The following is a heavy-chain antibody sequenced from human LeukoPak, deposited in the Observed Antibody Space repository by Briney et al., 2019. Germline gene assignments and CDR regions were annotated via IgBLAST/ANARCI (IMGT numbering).Heavy chain of an antibody. J-gene: IGHJ3*02. Sequence: ASVKVSCKASGHTFTSYDINWVRQAPGQGLEWMGWMNPNSGNTGYAQKFQGRVTITRNTSISTAYMELSSLRSEDTAVYYCARGGAGWLRLGAFDIWGQGTMVTVSS. CDR2: MNPNSGNT. CDR1: GHTFTSYD. CDR3: ARGGAGWLRLGAFDI. V-gene: IGHV1-8*03. D-gene: IGHD5-12*01.